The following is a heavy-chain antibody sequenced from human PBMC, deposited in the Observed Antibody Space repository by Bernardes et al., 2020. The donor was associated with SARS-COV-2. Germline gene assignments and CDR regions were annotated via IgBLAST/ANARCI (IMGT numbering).Heavy chain of an antibody. CDR1: GFNFDNYA. J-gene: IGHJ2*01. Sequence: GGSLRLSCAASGFNFDNYAMTWVRQAPGKGLEWVSGIVPRGGTTYYADSVKGRFTISRDNSKSTLYLQINSLTIEDTAVYYCAKPSGYCNSASCFTYWYFDLWGRGTQVTVSS. V-gene: IGHV3-23*01. D-gene: IGHD2-2*01. CDR3: AKPSGYCNSASCFTYWYFDL. CDR2: IVPRGGTT.